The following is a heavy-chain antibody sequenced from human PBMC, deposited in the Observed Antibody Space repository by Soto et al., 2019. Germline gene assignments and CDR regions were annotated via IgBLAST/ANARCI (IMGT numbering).Heavy chain of an antibody. D-gene: IGHD3-9*01. V-gene: IGHV1-18*01. CDR3: ARPNYDILTGYYYYGMDV. CDR2: ISAYNGNT. J-gene: IGHJ6*02. Sequence: GASVKVSCKASGYTFTSYGISWVRQAPGQGLEWMGWISAYNGNTNYAQKLQGRVTMTTDTSTSTAYMELRSLRSDDTAVYYCARPNYDILTGYYYYGMDVWGQGTTVTVSS. CDR1: GYTFTSYG.